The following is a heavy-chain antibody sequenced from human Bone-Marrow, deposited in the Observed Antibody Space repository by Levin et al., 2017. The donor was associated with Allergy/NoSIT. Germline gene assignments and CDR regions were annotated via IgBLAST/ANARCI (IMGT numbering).Heavy chain of an antibody. Sequence: SETLSLTCAVYGGSFSGYYWSWIRQPPGKGLEWIGEINHSGSTNYNPSLKSRVTISVDTSKNQFSLKLSSVTAADTAVYYCARSAPKGVYWGQGTLVTVSS. V-gene: IGHV4-34*01. D-gene: IGHD3-10*01. CDR2: INHSGST. CDR3: ARSAPKGVY. J-gene: IGHJ4*02. CDR1: GGSFSGYY.